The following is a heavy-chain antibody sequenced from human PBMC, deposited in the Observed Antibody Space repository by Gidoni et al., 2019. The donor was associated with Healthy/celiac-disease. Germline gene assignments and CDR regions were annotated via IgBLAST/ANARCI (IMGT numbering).Heavy chain of an antibody. CDR3: ARGGRRYCSSTSCYMPPHYYYYYGMDV. J-gene: IGHJ6*02. V-gene: IGHV1-8*01. Sequence: QVQLVQSGAEVKKPGASVKVSCKASGYTFTSYDLNWVRPATGQGLEWMGWMNPNSGNTGYAQKFQGRVTMNRNTSISTAYMELSSLRSEDTAVYYCARGGRRYCSSTSCYMPPHYYYYYGMDVWGQGTTVTVSS. CDR2: MNPNSGNT. CDR1: GYTFTSYD. D-gene: IGHD2-2*02.